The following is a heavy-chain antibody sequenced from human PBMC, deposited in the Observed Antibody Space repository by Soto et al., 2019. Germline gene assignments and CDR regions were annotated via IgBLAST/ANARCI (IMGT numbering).Heavy chain of an antibody. CDR2: IYYSGST. V-gene: IGHV4-39*01. J-gene: IGHJ6*02. Sequence: PSETLSLTCTVSGGSISSSSYYWGWIRQPPGKGLEWIGSIYYSGSTYYNPSLKSRVTISVDTSKNQFSLKPSSVTAADTAVYYCARLLRPGRYGMDVWGQGTTVTVSS. CDR3: ARLLRPGRYGMDV. CDR1: GGSISSSSYY. D-gene: IGHD3-10*01.